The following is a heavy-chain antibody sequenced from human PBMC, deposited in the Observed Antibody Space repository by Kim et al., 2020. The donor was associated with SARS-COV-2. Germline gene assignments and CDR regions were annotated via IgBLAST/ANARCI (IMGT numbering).Heavy chain of an antibody. D-gene: IGHD3-22*01. CDR3: ARGAHYYDSSGSIDY. V-gene: IGHV3-13*01. CDR2: IGTAGDT. CDR1: GFTFSSYD. Sequence: GGSLRLSCAASGFTFSSYDMHWVRQATGKGLEWVSAIGTAGDTYYPGSVKGRFTISRENAKNSLYLQMNSLRAGDTAVYYCARGAHYYDSSGSIDYWGQGTLVTVSS. J-gene: IGHJ4*02.